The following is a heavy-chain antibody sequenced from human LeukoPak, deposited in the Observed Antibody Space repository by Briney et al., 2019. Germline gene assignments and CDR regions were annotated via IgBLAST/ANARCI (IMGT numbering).Heavy chain of an antibody. Sequence: ASVKVSCKASGYTFTSYDINWVRQAPGQGLEWMGWMNPNSGNTVYAQKFQGSVTMTRNTSISTAYMELSSLRSEDTAVYYCARGRKGSTIFGVVITELYYYYMDVWGKGTTVTVSS. CDR3: ARGRKGSTIFGVVITELYYYYMDV. CDR2: MNPNSGNT. V-gene: IGHV1-8*01. D-gene: IGHD3-3*01. J-gene: IGHJ6*03. CDR1: GYTFTSYD.